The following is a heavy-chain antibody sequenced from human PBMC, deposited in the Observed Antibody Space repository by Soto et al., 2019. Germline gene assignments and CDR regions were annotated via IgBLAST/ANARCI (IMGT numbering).Heavy chain of an antibody. CDR2: INPNSGGT. Sequence: QVQLVQSGAEVKKPGASVKVSCKASGYTFTGYYMHWVRQAPGQGLEWMGWINPNSGGTNYAQKFQGRVTMTRDTSISTAYMELSRLRSDDTAVYYCARGLANGVCCMSPGCYFDYWGQGTPVTVSS. CDR1: GYTFTGYY. CDR3: ARGLANGVCCMSPGCYFDY. J-gene: IGHJ4*02. V-gene: IGHV1-2*02. D-gene: IGHD2-8*01.